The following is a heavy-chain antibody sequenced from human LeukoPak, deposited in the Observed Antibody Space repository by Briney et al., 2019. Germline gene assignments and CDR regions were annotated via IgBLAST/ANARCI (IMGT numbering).Heavy chain of an antibody. D-gene: IGHD6-13*01. J-gene: IGHJ4*02. CDR3: AGTSIAAAGLNDY. CDR2: ISYDGSNK. V-gene: IGHV3-30-3*01. CDR1: GFTFSSYA. Sequence: PGGSLRLSCAASGFTFSSYAMHWVRQAPGKGLEWVAVISYDGSNKYYADSVKGRFTISRDNSKNTLYLQMNSLRAEDTAVYYCAGTSIAAAGLNDYWGQGTLVTVSS.